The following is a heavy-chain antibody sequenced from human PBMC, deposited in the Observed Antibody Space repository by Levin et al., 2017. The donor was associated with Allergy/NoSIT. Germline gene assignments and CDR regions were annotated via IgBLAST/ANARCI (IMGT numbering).Heavy chain of an antibody. V-gene: IGHV3-23*01. J-gene: IGHJ3*02. Sequence: GESLKISCAASGFTFSSYAMSWVRQAPGKGLEWVSAISGSGGSTYYADSVKGRFTISRDNSKNTLYLQMNSLRAEDTAVYYCAKARVPYDSRVSYAFDIWGQGTMVTVSS. CDR2: ISGSGGST. CDR3: AKARVPYDSRVSYAFDI. D-gene: IGHD3-22*01. CDR1: GFTFSSYA.